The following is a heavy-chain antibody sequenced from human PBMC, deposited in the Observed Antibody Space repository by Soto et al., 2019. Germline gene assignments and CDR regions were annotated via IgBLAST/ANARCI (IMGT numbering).Heavy chain of an antibody. J-gene: IGHJ6*02. V-gene: IGHV3-23*01. Sequence: PGGSLRLSCAASGFTFSNDALSWVRQAPGKGLEWVSTISTTGDTTYYAESVKGRFTISRDTSKNTLFLRMNSLRAEDTAVYYCAKGSAYSHGFYGMDVWGQGTTVTVSS. CDR3: AKGSAYSHGFYGMDV. D-gene: IGHD5-18*01. CDR1: GFTFSNDA. CDR2: ISTTGDTT.